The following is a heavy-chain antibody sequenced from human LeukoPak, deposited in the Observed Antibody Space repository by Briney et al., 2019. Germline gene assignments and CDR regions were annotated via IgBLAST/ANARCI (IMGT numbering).Heavy chain of an antibody. CDR1: GYTFTSYG. CDR2: ISAYNGNT. D-gene: IGHD6-13*01. V-gene: IGHV1-18*01. CDR3: ARIPSLPNIAAAGTPDY. Sequence: ASVKVSCKASGYTFTSYGISWVRQAPGQGLEWMGWISAYNGNTNYAQKLQGRVTMTTDTSTSTAYMELRSLRSDDTAVYYCARIPSLPNIAAAGTPDYWGQGTLVTASS. J-gene: IGHJ4*02.